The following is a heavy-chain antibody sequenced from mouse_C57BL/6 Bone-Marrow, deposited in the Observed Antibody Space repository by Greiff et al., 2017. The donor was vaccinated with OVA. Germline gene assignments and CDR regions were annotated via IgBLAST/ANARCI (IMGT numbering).Heavy chain of an antibody. J-gene: IGHJ4*01. Sequence: QVQLQQSGAELVQPGASVKISCKASGYAFSSYWMNWVKQRPGKGLEWIGQIYPGDGDTNYNGKFKGKATLTADKSSSTAYMQLSSLTSEDSAVYFCARHGSSYYAMDYWGQGTSVTVSS. D-gene: IGHD1-1*01. CDR3: ARHGSSYYAMDY. V-gene: IGHV1-80*01. CDR2: IYPGDGDT. CDR1: GYAFSSYW.